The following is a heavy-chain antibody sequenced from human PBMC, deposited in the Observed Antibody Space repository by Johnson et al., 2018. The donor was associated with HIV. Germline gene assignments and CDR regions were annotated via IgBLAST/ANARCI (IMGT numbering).Heavy chain of an antibody. CDR2: ISYDGSDK. D-gene: IGHD2-8*01. J-gene: IGHJ3*02. CDR1: GFTFSSYA. CDR3: ARALGLEVCAFDI. Sequence: VQLVESGGGVVQPGRSLRLSCAASGFTFSSYAMHWVRQAPGKGLEWVAVISYDGSDKYYLDSVKGRFTISRDNAKNSLYLQMNSLRAEDTAVYYCARALGLEVCAFDIWGQGTMVTVSS. V-gene: IGHV3-30*04.